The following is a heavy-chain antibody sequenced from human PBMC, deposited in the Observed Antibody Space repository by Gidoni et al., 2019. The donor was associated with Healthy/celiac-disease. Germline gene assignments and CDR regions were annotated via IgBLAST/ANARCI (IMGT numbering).Heavy chain of an antibody. D-gene: IGHD6-19*01. Sequence: QVQLQESGAGLVKPSETLSLTCTVPGGPIMSYYWSWIRQPPGKGLEWIGYIYYSGSTNYNPTLKSRVTISVDTSKNQFSLRLSSVTAADTAVYYCARGAGIAVAEDDWYFDLWGRGTLVTVSS. CDR2: IYYSGST. CDR1: GGPIMSYY. J-gene: IGHJ2*01. CDR3: ARGAGIAVAEDDWYFDL. V-gene: IGHV4-59*01.